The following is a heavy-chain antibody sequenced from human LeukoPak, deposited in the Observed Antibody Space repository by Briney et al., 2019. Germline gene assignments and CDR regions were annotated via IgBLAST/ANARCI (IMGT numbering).Heavy chain of an antibody. CDR2: IYDSGST. CDR3: AREDYDGSYYYYGMDV. J-gene: IGHJ6*02. CDR1: GGSIRSSYYY. Sequence: SETLSLTCTVSGGSIRSSYYYWGWIRQPPGKGLEWIGSIYDSGSTYYNPSLKSRVTISVDTSKNQFSLKLSSVTAADTAVYYCAREDYDGSYYYYGMDVWGQGTTVTVSS. D-gene: IGHD3-16*01. V-gene: IGHV4-39*02.